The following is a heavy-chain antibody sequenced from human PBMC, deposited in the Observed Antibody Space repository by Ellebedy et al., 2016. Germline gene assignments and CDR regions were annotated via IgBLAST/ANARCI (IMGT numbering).Heavy chain of an antibody. J-gene: IGHJ2*01. V-gene: IGHV3-13*01. D-gene: IGHD2-2*03. CDR1: GFTFSNYD. CDR3: ARVGRGYCSSTSCVYWYFDL. CDR2: IGTAGDT. Sequence: GESLKISXAASGFTFSNYDMHWVRQVTGKGLEWVSSIGTAGDTYYSGSVKGRFTISRENAKNSLYLQMNSLRAGDTAVYYCARVGRGYCSSTSCVYWYFDLWGRGTLVTVSS.